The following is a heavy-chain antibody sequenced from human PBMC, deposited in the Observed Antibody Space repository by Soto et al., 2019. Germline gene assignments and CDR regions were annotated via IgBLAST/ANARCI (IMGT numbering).Heavy chain of an antibody. CDR3: ATSNWFDP. J-gene: IGHJ5*02. Sequence: QLQLQESGPGLVKPSETLSLTCTVSGGSISSRGYYWGWIRQPPGKGLEWIGTIYYSGSTYYNPSPKSRFTISVDTSKNQFSLKLSSVTAADTAVYYCATSNWFDPWGQGTLVTVSS. CDR2: IYYSGST. V-gene: IGHV4-39*01. CDR1: GGSISSRGYY.